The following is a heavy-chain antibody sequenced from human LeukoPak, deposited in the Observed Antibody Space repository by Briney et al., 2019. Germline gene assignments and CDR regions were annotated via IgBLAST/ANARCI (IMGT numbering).Heavy chain of an antibody. Sequence: SETLSLTCAVYGGSFSGYYWSWIRQPPGKGLEWIGYIYYSGSTYYNPSLKSRVTISVDTSKNQFSLKLSSVTAADTAVYYCARGTTVTTTMAFDIWGQGTMVTVSS. D-gene: IGHD4-17*01. CDR3: ARGTTVTTTMAFDI. J-gene: IGHJ3*02. CDR2: IYYSGST. CDR1: GGSFSGYY. V-gene: IGHV4-34*09.